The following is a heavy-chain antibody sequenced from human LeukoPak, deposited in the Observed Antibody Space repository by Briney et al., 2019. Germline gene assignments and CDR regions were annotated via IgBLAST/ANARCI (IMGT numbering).Heavy chain of an antibody. Sequence: SQTLSLTCTVSGGSISSGDYYWSWIRQPPGKGLEWIGYIYYSGSTYYNPSLKSRVTISVDTSKNQFSLKLSSVNAADTAVYYCARTRWEGDAFDIWGQGTMVTVSS. D-gene: IGHD1-26*01. J-gene: IGHJ3*02. V-gene: IGHV4-30-4*08. CDR1: GGSISSGDYY. CDR2: IYYSGST. CDR3: ARTRWEGDAFDI.